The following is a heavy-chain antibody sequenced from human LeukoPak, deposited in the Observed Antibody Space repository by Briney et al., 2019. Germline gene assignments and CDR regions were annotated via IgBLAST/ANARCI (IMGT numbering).Heavy chain of an antibody. D-gene: IGHD3-22*01. Sequence: GGSLRLSCAASGLTFSSYSMNWVRQAPGKGLEWVSSISSSSSYIYYADSVKGRFTISRDNAKNSLYLQMNSLRAEDTAVYYCARGPMGDSIVLPLDYWGQGTLVTVSS. CDR2: ISSSSSYI. V-gene: IGHV3-21*01. CDR3: ARGPMGDSIVLPLDY. J-gene: IGHJ4*02. CDR1: GLTFSSYS.